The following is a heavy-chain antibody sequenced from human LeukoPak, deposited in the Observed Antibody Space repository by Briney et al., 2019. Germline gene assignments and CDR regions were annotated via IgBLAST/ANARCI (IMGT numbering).Heavy chain of an antibody. D-gene: IGHD3-22*01. CDR3: AKDIDSSGYNIDY. V-gene: IGHV3-9*01. CDR2: ITWNSGSI. J-gene: IGHJ4*02. Sequence: WIRQPPGKGLEWVSGITWNSGSIGYADSVKGRFTISRDNAKNSLYLQMNSLRAEDTALYYCAKDIDSSGYNIDYWGQGTLVTVSS.